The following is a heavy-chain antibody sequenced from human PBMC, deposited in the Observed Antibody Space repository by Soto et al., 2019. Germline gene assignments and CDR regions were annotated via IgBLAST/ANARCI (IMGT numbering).Heavy chain of an antibody. Sequence: SVKVSCKACGGPFSSYAISLVRQAPGQGLEWMGGIIPIFGTANYAQKFQGRVTITADESTSTAYMELSSLRSEDTAVYYCAIPLRFGESRVYYYYGMDVWGQGTTVTVSS. CDR1: GGPFSSYA. J-gene: IGHJ6*01. CDR3: AIPLRFGESRVYYYYGMDV. CDR2: IIPIFGTA. V-gene: IGHV1-69*13. D-gene: IGHD3-10*01.